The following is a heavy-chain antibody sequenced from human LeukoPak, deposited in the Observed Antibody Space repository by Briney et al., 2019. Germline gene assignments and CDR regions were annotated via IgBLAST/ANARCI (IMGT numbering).Heavy chain of an antibody. CDR2: ISSSSSYI. V-gene: IGHV3-21*01. Sequence: RSGGSLRLSCAASGFTFSSYSMNWVRQAPGKGLEWVSSISSSSSYIYYADSVKGRFTISRDNAKNSLYLQMNSLRAEDTAVYFCARDRPPVGAIDYWGQGTLVTVSS. CDR3: ARDRPPVGAIDY. J-gene: IGHJ4*02. D-gene: IGHD1-26*01. CDR1: GFTFSSYS.